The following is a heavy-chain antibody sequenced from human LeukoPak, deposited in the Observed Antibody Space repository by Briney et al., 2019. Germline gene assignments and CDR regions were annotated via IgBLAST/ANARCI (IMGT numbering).Heavy chain of an antibody. CDR3: ARVLYYYYMDV. CDR2: INTDGSST. CDR1: GFTFSSYW. Sequence: GGSLRLSCAASGFTFSSYWMHWVRQAPGKGLVWVSRINTDGSSTSYADSVRGRFTISRDNAKNTLYLQMNSLRAEDTAVYYCARVLYYYYMDVWGKGTTVTVSS. V-gene: IGHV3-74*01. J-gene: IGHJ6*03.